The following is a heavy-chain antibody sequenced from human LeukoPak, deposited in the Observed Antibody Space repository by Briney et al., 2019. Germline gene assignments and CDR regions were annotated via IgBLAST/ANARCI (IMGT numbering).Heavy chain of an antibody. Sequence: SETLSLTCTVSGGSISSYYWSWIRQPPGKGLEWIGYIYYSGSTNYNPSLKSRVTISVDTSKNQFSLKLSSVTAADTAVYYCAKSAITISYHAAFDIWGPGTMVTVSS. CDR2: IYYSGST. D-gene: IGHD3-9*01. V-gene: IGHV4-59*01. J-gene: IGHJ3*02. CDR3: AKSAITISYHAAFDI. CDR1: GGSISSYY.